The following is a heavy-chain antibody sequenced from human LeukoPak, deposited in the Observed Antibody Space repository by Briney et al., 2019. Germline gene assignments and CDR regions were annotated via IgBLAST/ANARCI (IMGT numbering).Heavy chain of an antibody. CDR1: GFTFNSYA. CDR3: AKADNYRSNDY. CDR2: ISGSGGST. J-gene: IGHJ4*02. D-gene: IGHD5-24*01. Sequence: GGSLRLSCAASGFTFNSYAMSWVRQAPGKGLEWVSAISGSGGSTYYTGSVKGRFTISRDNSKNTLYLQMNSLRAEDTAVYYCAKADNYRSNDYWGQGTLVTVSS. V-gene: IGHV3-23*01.